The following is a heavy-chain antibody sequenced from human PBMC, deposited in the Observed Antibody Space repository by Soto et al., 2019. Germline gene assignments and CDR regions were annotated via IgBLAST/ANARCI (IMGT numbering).Heavy chain of an antibody. CDR3: VCIAARPEQDYYYYYYMDV. J-gene: IGHJ6*03. CDR2: MNPNSGNT. D-gene: IGHD6-6*01. CDR1: GYTFTSYG. Sequence: ASVKVSCKASGYTFTSYGISWVRQAPGQGLEWMGWMNPNSGNTGYAQKFQGRVTMTRNTSISTAYMELSSLRSEDTAVYYCVCIAARPEQDYYYYYYMDVWGKGTTVTVSS. V-gene: IGHV1-8*02.